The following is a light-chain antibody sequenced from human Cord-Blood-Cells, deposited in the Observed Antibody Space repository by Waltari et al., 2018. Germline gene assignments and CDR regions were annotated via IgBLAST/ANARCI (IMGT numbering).Light chain of an antibody. CDR2: ASS. CDR1: QSISSN. CDR3: QQSYSTPLT. Sequence: DIQMTQSPSSLSASVGDRVTITCRASQSISSNLNWYQQKPGKAPKLLIYASSSLKSGVPSRLSGSGSATDFTLTISSLQPEDFATYYCQQSYSTPLTFGGGTKVDIK. J-gene: IGKJ4*01. V-gene: IGKV1-39*01.